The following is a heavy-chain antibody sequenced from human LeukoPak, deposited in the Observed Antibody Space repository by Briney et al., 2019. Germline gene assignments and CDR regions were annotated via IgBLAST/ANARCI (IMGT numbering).Heavy chain of an antibody. D-gene: IGHD3-22*01. J-gene: IGHJ4*02. Sequence: GGSLRLSCAASGFTFSSYNMNWVRQAPGKGLEWVSYITSSSSTIYYADSVKGRSTISRDNAKNSLYLQMNSLRAEDTAVYYCVRAQGDYYDSSGYWIDYWGQGTLVTVSS. CDR1: GFTFSSYN. V-gene: IGHV3-48*04. CDR3: VRAQGDYYDSSGYWIDY. CDR2: ITSSSSTI.